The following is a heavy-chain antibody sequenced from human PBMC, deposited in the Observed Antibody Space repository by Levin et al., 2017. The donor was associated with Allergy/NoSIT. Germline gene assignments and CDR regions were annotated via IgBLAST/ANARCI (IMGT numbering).Heavy chain of an antibody. D-gene: IGHD3-3*01. CDR1: GDSISGGEYF. J-gene: IGHJ1*01. CDR3: ARSSAESPAKSQH. V-gene: IGHV4-30-4*01. CDR2: IYYSGSS. Sequence: SETLSLTCTVSGDSISGGEYFWSWIRRPPGKGLEWMGYIYYSGSSYYNPSLKSRVTISVDTSKNQFSLKLSSVTAADTGVYYCARSSAESPAKSQHWGQGTLATVSS.